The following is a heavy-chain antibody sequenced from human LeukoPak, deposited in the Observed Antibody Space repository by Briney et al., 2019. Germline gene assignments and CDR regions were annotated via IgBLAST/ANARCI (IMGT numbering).Heavy chain of an antibody. CDR3: AKNGDRGAYCTGGTCYPYFYYYMDV. V-gene: IGHV3-21*04. CDR1: AFTFSNYN. J-gene: IGHJ6*03. CDR2: ISTSNSYI. Sequence: GGSLRLSCAASAFTFSNYNMNWVRQAPGKGLEWVSSISTSNSYIYYADSLTGRFTISRDNAKNSLYLQMNSLRAEDTAIYYCAKNGDRGAYCTGGTCYPYFYYYMDVWGKGTTVTI. D-gene: IGHD2-15*01.